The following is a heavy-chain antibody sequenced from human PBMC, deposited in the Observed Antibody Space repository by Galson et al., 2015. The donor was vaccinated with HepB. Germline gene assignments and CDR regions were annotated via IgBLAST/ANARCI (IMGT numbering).Heavy chain of an antibody. CDR2: ISSSSSTI. CDR3: ARDSPIVVVTARRPLDY. D-gene: IGHD2-21*02. V-gene: IGHV3-48*02. CDR1: GFTFSSYS. J-gene: IGHJ4*02. Sequence: SLRLSCAASGFTFSSYSMNWVRQAPGKGLEWVSYISSSSSTIYYADSVKGRFTISRDNAKNSLYLQMNSLKDEDTAVYYCARDSPIVVVTARRPLDYWGQGTLVTVSS.